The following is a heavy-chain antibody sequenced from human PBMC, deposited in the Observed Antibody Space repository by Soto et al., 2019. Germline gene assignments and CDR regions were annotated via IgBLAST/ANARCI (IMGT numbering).Heavy chain of an antibody. D-gene: IGHD2-15*01. V-gene: IGHV1-69*01. CDR3: ARDGRHCSGGSCHGY. CDR2: IIPIFGTA. Sequence: QVQLVQSGAEVKKPGSSVKVSCKASGGTFSSYAISWVRQAPGQGLEWMGGIIPIFGTANYAQKFQGRVTITVDESTSTAYMEVSSLRSEDTAVYYCARDGRHCSGGSCHGYWGQGTLVTVSS. J-gene: IGHJ4*02. CDR1: GGTFSSYA.